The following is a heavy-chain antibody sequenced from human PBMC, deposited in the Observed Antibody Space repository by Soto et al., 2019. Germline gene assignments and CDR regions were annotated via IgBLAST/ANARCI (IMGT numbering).Heavy chain of an antibody. V-gene: IGHV3-15*07. Sequence: EVQLVESGGGLVKPGGSLRLSCAASGFTFSNAWMSWVRQAPGEGLEWVGRVKSKTDGGTIDYAAPVKGRFTISRDDSKNTLYLQVNSLKTEDTAVYYCTVFTAYPRFDYWGQGTLVTVSS. J-gene: IGHJ4*02. CDR2: VKSKTDGGTI. D-gene: IGHD2-8*01. CDR1: GFTFSNAW. CDR3: TVFTAYPRFDY.